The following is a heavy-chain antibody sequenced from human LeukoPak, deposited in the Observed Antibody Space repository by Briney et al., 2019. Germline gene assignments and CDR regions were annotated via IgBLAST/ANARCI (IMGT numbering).Heavy chain of an antibody. CDR1: GGSFSGFY. D-gene: IGHD1-26*01. J-gene: IGHJ4*02. CDR2: INHSGTT. V-gene: IGHV4-34*01. CDR3: ARYPAIVGAPA. Sequence: SETLSLTCAVYGGSFSGFYWTWIRQTPRKGLEWIGEINHSGTTNYNPSLKSRVTISVDTSKNQFSLKLSSVTAADTAVYYCARYPAIVGAPAWGQGTLVTVSS.